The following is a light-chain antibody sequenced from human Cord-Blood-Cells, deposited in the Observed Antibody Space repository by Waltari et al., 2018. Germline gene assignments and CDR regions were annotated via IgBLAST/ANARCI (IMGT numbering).Light chain of an antibody. CDR3: QQRSNWPPIT. Sequence: EIVLTQSPATLSLSPGERATLSCRASQSVSSYLAWYQQKPGQAPRLLIYDASNRATGIPARFSGSWSWTDFTLTISSLEPEDFAVYYCQQRSNWPPITFGQGTRLEIK. CDR2: DAS. CDR1: QSVSSY. J-gene: IGKJ5*01. V-gene: IGKV3-11*01.